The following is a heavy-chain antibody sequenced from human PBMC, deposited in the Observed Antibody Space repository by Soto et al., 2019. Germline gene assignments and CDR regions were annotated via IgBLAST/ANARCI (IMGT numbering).Heavy chain of an antibody. V-gene: IGHV1-69*06. D-gene: IGHD2-15*01. CDR2: SIPIFGTA. Sequence: QVQLVQSGAEVKKPGSSVKVSCKASGGTFSSYAISWVRQAPGQGLEWMGGSIPIFGTANSAQKFQGRVTLTADKSTSIAYMELSSLRSEETAVDYCARVVVDIVVVVASDYSYYVMVVLVRWPTVT. CDR1: GGTFSSYA. J-gene: IGHJ6*02. CDR3: ARVVVDIVVVVASDYSYYVMVV.